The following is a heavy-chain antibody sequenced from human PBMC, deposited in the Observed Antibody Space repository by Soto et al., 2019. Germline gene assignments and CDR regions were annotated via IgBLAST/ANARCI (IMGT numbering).Heavy chain of an antibody. J-gene: IGHJ4*02. D-gene: IGHD6-6*01. CDR1: GGSIRSDDYY. CDR3: ARELSNSPDYFDG. CDR2: IYYTGRT. Sequence: SETLSLTCTVSGGSIRSDDYYWTWIRQPPGEGLEWIGYIYYTGRTLYNPSLKSRVTISIDTSKNQFSLRPSSVSAADTAVYYCARELSNSPDYFDGWGQGTLVTVSS. V-gene: IGHV4-30-4*01.